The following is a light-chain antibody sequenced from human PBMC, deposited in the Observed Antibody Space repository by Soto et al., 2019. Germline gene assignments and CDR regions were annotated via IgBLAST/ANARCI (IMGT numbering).Light chain of an antibody. V-gene: IGLV2-14*01. CDR1: SSDVGGNNH. CDR2: GVT. Sequence: QSVLTQPASVSGSPGQSITISCAGTSSDVGGNNHDSWYQQHPGKAPKLIIYGVTNRPSGVSYRFSGSKSGNTASLTISGLQTEDEADYYCNSFTGSRGYVFGTGTKVTVL. J-gene: IGLJ1*01. CDR3: NSFTGSRGYV.